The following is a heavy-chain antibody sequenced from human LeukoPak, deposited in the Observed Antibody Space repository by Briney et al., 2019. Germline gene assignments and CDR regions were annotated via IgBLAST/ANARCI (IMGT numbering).Heavy chain of an antibody. CDR3: AKGLRLENWFDP. D-gene: IGHD5-12*01. Sequence: SQTLSLSRAISGDSVSSTSVACHWVRQYPSRGLEWLVRTYCRARWYKEYAESVRSRVSINRDTSKNHFSLQLNSVTPEDTAVYYCAKGLRLENWFDPWGQGTLVTVSS. J-gene: IGHJ5*02. CDR2: TYCRARWYK. CDR1: GDSVSSTSVA. V-gene: IGHV6-1*01.